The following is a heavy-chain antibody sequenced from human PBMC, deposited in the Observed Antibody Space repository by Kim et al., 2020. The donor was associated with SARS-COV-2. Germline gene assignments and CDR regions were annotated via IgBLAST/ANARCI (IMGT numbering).Heavy chain of an antibody. CDR3: ARAFYDSSGY. CDR2: RP. D-gene: IGHD3-22*01. V-gene: IGHV4-34*01. J-gene: IGHJ4*02. Sequence: RPNYNPALRSRVTISVDTSKNQFSLKLSSVTAADTAVYYCARAFYDSSGYWGQGTLVTVSS.